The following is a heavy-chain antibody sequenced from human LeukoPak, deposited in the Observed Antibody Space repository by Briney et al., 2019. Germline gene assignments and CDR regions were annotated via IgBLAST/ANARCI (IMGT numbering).Heavy chain of an antibody. V-gene: IGHV1-69*13. CDR1: GGTFSSYG. J-gene: IGHJ6*02. Sequence: GASVQVSCKASGGTFSSYGISWVRQAPGQGLEWMGGIIPIFGTANYAQKFQGRVTITADESTSTAYMELRSLRSEDTAVYFCARVSQGRRYYYYYAMDVWGQGTTVIVSS. CDR2: IIPIFGTA. CDR3: ARVSQGRRYYYYYAMDV. D-gene: IGHD2-15*01.